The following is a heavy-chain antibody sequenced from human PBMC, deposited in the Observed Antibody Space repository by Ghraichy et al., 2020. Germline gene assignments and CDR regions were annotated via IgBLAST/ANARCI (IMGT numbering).Heavy chain of an antibody. D-gene: IGHD5-24*01. CDR1: GASISSYY. Sequence: GSLRLTCTASGASISSYYWNWIRQPPGKGLEWIGYIYYSGRTNYNPSLKSRVTMSVDTSKNHFSLKLSSVTAADTAIYYCARDRDGYAFFDSWGQGTLVTVSS. J-gene: IGHJ4*02. V-gene: IGHV4-59*01. CDR2: IYYSGRT. CDR3: ARDRDGYAFFDS.